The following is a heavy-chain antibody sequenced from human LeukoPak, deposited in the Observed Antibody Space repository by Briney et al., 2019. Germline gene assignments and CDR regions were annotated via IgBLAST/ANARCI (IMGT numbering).Heavy chain of an antibody. V-gene: IGHV3-7*01. D-gene: IGHD6-19*01. CDR2: IKQDGSEK. CDR3: AIQIAVSGRLDF. CDR1: GFTFSSYW. J-gene: IGHJ4*02. Sequence: GGSLRLSCAASGFTFSSYWMTWVRQAPGKGLEWVANIKQDGSEKYYVDSVKGRFTISRDNTKNSLYLQMNSLRAEDTAVYYCAIQIAVSGRLDFWGQGTLVTVSS.